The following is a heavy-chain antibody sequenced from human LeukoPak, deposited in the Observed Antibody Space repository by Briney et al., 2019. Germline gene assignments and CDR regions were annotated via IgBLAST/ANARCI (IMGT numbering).Heavy chain of an antibody. CDR2: VYYSGST. J-gene: IGHJ4*02. D-gene: IGHD3-22*01. CDR3: ARQFRDSSGYYYFDY. Sequence: NPSGTLSLTCTVYGGSISSSDYYWGWIRRPPGKGLEWIGSVYYSGSTHYNPSLKSRVTISVDMSKNQFSLKLSSVTAADTALYFCARQFRDSSGYYYFDYWGQGTLISVSS. CDR1: GGSISSSDYY. V-gene: IGHV4-39*01.